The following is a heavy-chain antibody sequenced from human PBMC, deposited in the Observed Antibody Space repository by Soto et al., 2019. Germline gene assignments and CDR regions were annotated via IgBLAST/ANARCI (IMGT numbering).Heavy chain of an antibody. D-gene: IGHD3-3*01. CDR3: ARGERNDFWSGYYSYYYYGMDV. Sequence: QVQLVESGGGLVKPGGSLSLSCAASGFTFSDYYMSWIRQAPGKGLEWVSYISSSGSTIYYADSVKGLFTISRDNAKNSLYLQMNSLRAEDTAVYYCARGERNDFWSGYYSYYYYGMDVWGQGTTVTGSS. V-gene: IGHV3-11*01. CDR1: GFTFSDYY. J-gene: IGHJ6*02. CDR2: ISSSGSTI.